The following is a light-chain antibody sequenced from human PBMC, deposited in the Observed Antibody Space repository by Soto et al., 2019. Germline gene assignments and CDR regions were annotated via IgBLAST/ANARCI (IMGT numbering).Light chain of an antibody. V-gene: IGKV1-5*03. CDR1: QSISVW. J-gene: IGKJ1*01. CDR2: KAS. Sequence: QSPSTLSASVGDRVTITCRASQSISVWLAWYQQKAGKAPNLLIYKASTLKSGVPSRFSGSGSGTEFTLTISSLQPDDFATYYCQHYNSYSEAFGQGTKVDIK. CDR3: QHYNSYSEA.